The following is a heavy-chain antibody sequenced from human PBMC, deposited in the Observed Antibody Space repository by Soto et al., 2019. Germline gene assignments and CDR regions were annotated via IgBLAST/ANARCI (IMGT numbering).Heavy chain of an antibody. CDR3: TTGPVGVVILWDS. J-gene: IGHJ4*02. CDR1: GFTFSNAW. V-gene: IGHV3-15*01. Sequence: PGGSLRLSCAASGFTFSNAWMSWVRQAPGKGLEWVGRIKSKTDGGTTDYAAPVKGRFTISRDDSKNTLYLQMNSLKTEDTAVYYCTTGPVGVVILWDSWGQGTLVTVSS. D-gene: IGHD3-3*01. CDR2: IKSKTDGGTT.